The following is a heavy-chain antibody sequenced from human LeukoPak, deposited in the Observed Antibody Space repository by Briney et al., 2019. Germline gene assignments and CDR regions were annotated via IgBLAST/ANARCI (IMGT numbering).Heavy chain of an antibody. CDR3: ARRGLRFLEWLPLDY. J-gene: IGHJ4*02. D-gene: IGHD3-3*01. CDR1: GYTFTGYY. V-gene: IGHV1-2*02. CDR2: INPNSGGT. Sequence: GASVKVSCKASGYTFTGYYMRWVRQAPGQGLEWMGWINPNSGGTNYAQKFQGRVTMTRDTSISTAYMELSRLRSDDTAVYYCARRGLRFLEWLPLDYWGQGTLVTVSS.